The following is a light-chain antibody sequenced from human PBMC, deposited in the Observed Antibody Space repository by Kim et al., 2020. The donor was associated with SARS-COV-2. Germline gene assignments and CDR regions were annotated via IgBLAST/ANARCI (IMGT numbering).Light chain of an antibody. CDR3: NSRDSSGNHWV. J-gene: IGLJ3*02. V-gene: IGLV3-19*01. Sequence: LGQTGRITCQGDSLRRYYASWYQQKPGQAPVLVIYGKNNRPSGIPDRFAGSSSGNTASLTITGAQAEDEADYYCNSRDSSGNHWVFGGGTQLTVL. CDR2: GKN. CDR1: SLRRYY.